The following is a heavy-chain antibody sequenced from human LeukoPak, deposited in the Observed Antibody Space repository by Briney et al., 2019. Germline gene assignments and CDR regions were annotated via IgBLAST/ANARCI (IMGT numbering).Heavy chain of an antibody. CDR2: IYYTGST. Sequence: PSETLSLTCSVSGGSISTYYWSWIRQPPGKGLEWIGYIYYTGSTTYNPSLKSRVTISVDTSKNQFSLKLRSVTAADTAVYYCARDYGDIPPDWYYDLWGRGTLVTVSS. CDR3: ARDYGDIPPDWYYDL. CDR1: GGSISTYY. V-gene: IGHV4-59*01. J-gene: IGHJ2*01. D-gene: IGHD4-17*01.